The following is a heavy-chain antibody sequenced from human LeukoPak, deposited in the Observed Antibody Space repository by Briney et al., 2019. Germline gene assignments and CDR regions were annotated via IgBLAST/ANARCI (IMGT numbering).Heavy chain of an antibody. CDR2: GDYSGGT. J-gene: IGHJ4*02. D-gene: IGHD3-22*01. CDR1: GDSFSSVTVY. CDR3: ARGITMIAHRYYFDY. Sequence: PSETLSLTCTVSGDSFSSVTVYWAWIRQPPGKGLEWIASGDYSGGTYYNPSLESRVAISADMSKNQFSLKLTSVTGADTAVYYCARGITMIAHRYYFDYWGQGTLVTVSS. V-gene: IGHV4-39*07.